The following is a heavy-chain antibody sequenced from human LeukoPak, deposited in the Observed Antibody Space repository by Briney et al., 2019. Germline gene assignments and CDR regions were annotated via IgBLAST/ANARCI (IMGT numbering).Heavy chain of an antibody. CDR3: ARDLGGWLQFRYYYYYYGMDV. D-gene: IGHD5-12*01. CDR2: INSDGSST. Sequence: GGSLRLSCAASGFTFSSYWMHWVRQAPGKGLVWVSRINSDGSSTSYADSVKGRFTISRDSAKNTLYLQMNSLRAEDTAVYYCARDLGGWLQFRYYYYYYGMDVWGQGTTVTVSS. V-gene: IGHV3-74*01. J-gene: IGHJ6*02. CDR1: GFTFSSYW.